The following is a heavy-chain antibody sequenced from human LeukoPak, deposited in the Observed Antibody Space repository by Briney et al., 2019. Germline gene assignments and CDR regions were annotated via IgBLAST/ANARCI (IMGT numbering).Heavy chain of an antibody. CDR3: ARGYSSSWLGYFDY. Sequence: GGSLRLSCAASGFTVSSNFMSWVRQAPGKGLEWVAVVSSDGSIKYNADSVKGRFTISRDTSKNTVYLQMNSLGAEDTAFYYCARGYSSSWLGYFDYWGQGTLVTVSS. CDR2: VSSDGSIK. CDR1: GFTVSSNF. V-gene: IGHV3-30*03. J-gene: IGHJ4*02. D-gene: IGHD6-13*01.